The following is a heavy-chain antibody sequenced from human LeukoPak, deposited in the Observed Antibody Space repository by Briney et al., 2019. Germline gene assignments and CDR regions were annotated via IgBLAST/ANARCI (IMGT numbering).Heavy chain of an antibody. D-gene: IGHD3-3*01. J-gene: IGHJ4*02. Sequence: GASVKVSCKASGYTFTSYDINWVRQATGQGLEWMGWMNPNSGNTGYAQKFQGRVTMTRNTSISTAYMELSSLRSEDTAVYYCARGFKERLRFLEWLSNGPWFDYWGQGTLVTVSS. CDR2: MNPNSGNT. CDR3: ARGFKERLRFLEWLSNGPWFDY. CDR1: GYTFTSYD. V-gene: IGHV1-8*01.